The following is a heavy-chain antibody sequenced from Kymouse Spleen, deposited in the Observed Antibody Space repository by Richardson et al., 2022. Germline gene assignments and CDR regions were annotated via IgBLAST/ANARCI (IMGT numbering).Heavy chain of an antibody. Sequence: QVQLQESGPGLVKPSETLSLTCTVSGGSISSYYWSWIRQPPGKGLEWIGYIYYSGSTNYNPSLKSRVTISVDTSKNQFSLKLSSVTAADTAVYYCARGHHIVATIADYWGQGTLVTVSS. D-gene: IGHD5-12*01. CDR1: GGSISSYY. V-gene: IGHV4-59*01. J-gene: IGHJ4*02. CDR3: ARGHHIVATIADY. CDR2: IYYSGST.